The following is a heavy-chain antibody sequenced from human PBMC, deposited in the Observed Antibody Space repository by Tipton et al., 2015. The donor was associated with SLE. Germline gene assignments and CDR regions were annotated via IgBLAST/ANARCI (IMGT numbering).Heavy chain of an antibody. J-gene: IGHJ6*03. CDR1: GGSISSYY. CDR2: IYTSGST. D-gene: IGHD2-21*01. CDR3: ARVWGYLSLNYYYYMDV. Sequence: LRLSCTVSGGSISSYYWSWIRQPPGKGLEWIGYIYTSGSTNYNPSLTSRVTISVDTSKNQFSLKLSSVTAADTAVYYCARVWGYLSLNYYYYMDVWGKGTTVTVPS. V-gene: IGHV4-4*08.